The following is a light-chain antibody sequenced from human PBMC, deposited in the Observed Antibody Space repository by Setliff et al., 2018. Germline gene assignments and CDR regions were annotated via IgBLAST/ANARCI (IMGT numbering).Light chain of an antibody. J-gene: IGKJ1*01. CDR1: QSVKNF. V-gene: IGKV1-12*01. CDR2: EAS. CDR3: QQADDFPRT. Sequence: DVQMAQSPSSVSASVGDRVTIRCRASQSVKNFLSWYQHKPGEAPKLLIYEASTLHSGVPPRFSGSASGTDFTLTIDGLQPDDFATYFCQQADDFPRTFGQGTKVDIK.